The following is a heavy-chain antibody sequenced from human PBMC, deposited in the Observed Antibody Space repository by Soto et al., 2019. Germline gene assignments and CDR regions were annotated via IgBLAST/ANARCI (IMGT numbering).Heavy chain of an antibody. CDR2: IIPIFGTA. CDR1: GGTFSSYA. CDR3: ARRRAVPPSAPGSHYYPGMDV. D-gene: IGHD2-2*01. V-gene: IGHV1-69*13. Sequence: SVKVSCKASGGTFSSYAISWVRQAPGQGLEWMGGIIPIFGTANDAQKFQGIVTITPDESTSTAYMELSSLRSEDTAVYYCARRRAVPPSAPGSHYYPGMDVWGQGTTITVSS. J-gene: IGHJ6*02.